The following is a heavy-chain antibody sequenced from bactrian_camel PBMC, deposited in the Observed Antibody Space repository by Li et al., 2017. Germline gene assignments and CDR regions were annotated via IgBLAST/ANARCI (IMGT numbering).Heavy chain of an antibody. D-gene: IGHD6*01. V-gene: IGHV3S53*01. CDR1: GTTYSSYC. J-gene: IGHJ4*01. CDR2: TDSVGTT. CDR3: AASRPGLWVPHCTARSETIRDYDY. Sequence: HVQLVESGGGSVQAGGSLKLSCKVSGTTYSSYCMAWFRQAQGKEREAVAATDSVGTTSYADSVKGRFTISKDNAKLTVYLQLNSLKPEDTAMYYCAASRPGLWVPHCTARSETIRDYDYWGQGTQVTVS.